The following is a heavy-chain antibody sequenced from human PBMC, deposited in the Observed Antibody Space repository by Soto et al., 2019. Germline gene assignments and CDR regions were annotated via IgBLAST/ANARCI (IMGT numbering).Heavy chain of an antibody. J-gene: IGHJ4*02. D-gene: IGHD6-13*01. CDR3: ARGDSGYSSSWHPYHYFDY. CDR2: ISSSSSTI. Sequence: GGSLRLSCAASGFTFSSYSMNWVRQAPGKGLEWVSYISSSSSTIYYADSVKGRFTISRDNAKNSLYLQMNSLRAEDTAVYYCARGDSGYSSSWHPYHYFDYWGQGTLVTVSS. CDR1: GFTFSSYS. V-gene: IGHV3-48*01.